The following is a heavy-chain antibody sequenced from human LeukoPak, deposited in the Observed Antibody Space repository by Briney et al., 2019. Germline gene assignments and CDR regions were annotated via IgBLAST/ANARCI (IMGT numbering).Heavy chain of an antibody. D-gene: IGHD3-3*01. CDR3: ARHVPLPVTIFGVVISYYFDY. J-gene: IGHJ4*02. V-gene: IGHV4-39*01. CDR1: GGSISSSSYY. Sequence: PSETLSLTCTVSGGSISSSSYYWGWIRQPPGKGLEWIGSIYYSGSTYYNPSLKSRVTISVDTSKNQFSLKLSSVTAADTAVYYCARHVPLPVTIFGVVISYYFDYWGQGTLVTVSS. CDR2: IYYSGST.